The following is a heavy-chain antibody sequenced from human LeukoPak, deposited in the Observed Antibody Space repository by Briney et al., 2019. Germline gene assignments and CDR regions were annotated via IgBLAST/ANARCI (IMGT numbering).Heavy chain of an antibody. V-gene: IGHV1-69*06. J-gene: IGHJ6*03. CDR3: AIVQYALLPGYLNYMEV. Sequence: SVKVSCKASGGTFSSYAISWVRQAPGQGLEWMGGIIPIFGTANYAQKFRGRVTMSQDTSTDTVYMELSSLRSEDTAIYYCAIVQYALLPGYLNYMEVWGKGTTVTISS. CDR2: IIPIFGTA. CDR1: GGTFSSYA. D-gene: IGHD3-9*01.